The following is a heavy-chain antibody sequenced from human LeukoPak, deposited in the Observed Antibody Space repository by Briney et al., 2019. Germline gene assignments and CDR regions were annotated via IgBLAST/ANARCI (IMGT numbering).Heavy chain of an antibody. CDR3: ASVPRGYCSSTSCYEGFDY. Sequence: PGGSLRLSCAASGFTFSSYSMNWVRQAPGKGLEWVSSISSSSSYIYYADSVKGRFTISRDNAKNSLYLQMNSLRAEDTAVYYCASVPRGYCSSTSCYEGFDYWGQGTLVTVSS. D-gene: IGHD2-2*01. V-gene: IGHV3-21*01. CDR1: GFTFSSYS. J-gene: IGHJ4*02. CDR2: ISSSSSYI.